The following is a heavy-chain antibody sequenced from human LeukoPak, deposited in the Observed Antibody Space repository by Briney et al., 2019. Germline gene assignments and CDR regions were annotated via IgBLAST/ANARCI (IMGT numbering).Heavy chain of an antibody. Sequence: GGSLRLSCAASGFTFTYAVTWVRQAPGKGLEWVSGISGNANSANYADSVKGRFTISRDNSKNTLYLQMNSLRAEDTAVYYCAKGGDSNWDLSNYFDHWGQGTLVSVSS. J-gene: IGHJ4*02. D-gene: IGHD1-7*01. V-gene: IGHV3-23*01. CDR1: GFTFTYA. CDR3: AKGGDSNWDLSNYFDH. CDR2: ISGNANSA.